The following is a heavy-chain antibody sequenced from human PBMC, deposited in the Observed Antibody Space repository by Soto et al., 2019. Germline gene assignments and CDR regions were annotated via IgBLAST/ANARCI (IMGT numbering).Heavy chain of an antibody. CDR2: ISYSGGST. J-gene: IGHJ3*02. Sequence: VQLVESGGGVVQPGRSLRLSCAASGFTFSSYAMHWVRQAPGKGLEWVSAISYSGGSTYYADSVKGRFTISRDNSKNTLYLQMNSLRDEDTAVYYCAKVPTGEMATVFQAFDIWGQGTMVTVSS. CDR3: AKVPTGEMATVFQAFDI. CDR1: GFTFSSYA. D-gene: IGHD4-4*01. V-gene: IGHV3-23*04.